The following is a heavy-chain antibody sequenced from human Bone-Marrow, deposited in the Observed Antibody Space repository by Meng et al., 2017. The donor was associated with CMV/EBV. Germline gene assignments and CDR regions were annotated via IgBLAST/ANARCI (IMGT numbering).Heavy chain of an antibody. Sequence: GESLKISCAASGFTFSSYWMSWVRQAPGKGLEWVANIKQDGSEKYYVDSVKGRFTISRDNVKNSLYLQMNSLRAEDTAVYYCARGLYDFWSGYRITYDYWGQGTLVTVSS. CDR1: GFTFSSYW. J-gene: IGHJ4*02. D-gene: IGHD3-3*01. CDR3: ARGLYDFWSGYRITYDY. V-gene: IGHV3-7*04. CDR2: IKQDGSEK.